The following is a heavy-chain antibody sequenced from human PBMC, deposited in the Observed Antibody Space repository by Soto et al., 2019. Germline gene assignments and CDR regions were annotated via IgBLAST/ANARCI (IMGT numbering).Heavy chain of an antibody. CDR2: ISNSGST. CDR1: GGSVTSDEDY. D-gene: IGHD5-18*01. CDR3: ATESGSTYGYFDH. J-gene: IGHJ4*02. V-gene: IGHV4-30-4*01. Sequence: SETLSLTCTVSGGSVTSDEDYWTWIRQSPGKGLEWIGYISNSGSTGYNPSLKTRLSMSVDRSKNQFTLRLTSVTAADTAVYFCATESGSTYGYFDHWGQGTQVTVS.